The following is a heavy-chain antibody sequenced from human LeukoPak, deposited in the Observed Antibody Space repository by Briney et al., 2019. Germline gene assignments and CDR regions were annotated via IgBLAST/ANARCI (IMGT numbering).Heavy chain of an antibody. J-gene: IGHJ3*02. Sequence: ASVKVSCKASGYTFTGYYMHWVRQAPGQGLEWMGWISPNSGGTNYAQKFQGRVTMTRDTSINTTYMELSRLRSDDTAVYYCASKYYDSSGYYLGAFDIWGQGTMVTVSS. D-gene: IGHD3-22*01. CDR2: ISPNSGGT. V-gene: IGHV1-2*02. CDR1: GYTFTGYY. CDR3: ASKYYDSSGYYLGAFDI.